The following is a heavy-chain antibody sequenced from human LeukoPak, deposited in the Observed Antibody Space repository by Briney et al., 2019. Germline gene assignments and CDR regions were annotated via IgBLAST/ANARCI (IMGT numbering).Heavy chain of an antibody. CDR1: GYTFSRYG. CDR2: ISDHNGNT. CDR3: ARKAFGSGSYHYYMDA. J-gene: IGHJ6*03. D-gene: IGHD3-10*01. V-gene: IGHV1-18*01. Sequence: ASVKVSCKASGYTFSRYGISWVRQAPGQGLEWMGWISDHNGNTDYALKLQGRVTLTTDTSASTAYMELRSLRSDDTAIYYCARKAFGSGSYHYYMDAWGKGTTVTISS.